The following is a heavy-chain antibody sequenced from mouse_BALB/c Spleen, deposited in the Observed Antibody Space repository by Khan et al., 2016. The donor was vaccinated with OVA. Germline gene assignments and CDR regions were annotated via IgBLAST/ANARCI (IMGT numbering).Heavy chain of an antibody. Sequence: VQLQESVAELAKPGASVKLSCTASGSTFTTYWMPWVHHSPGPGLDWIGFINPSTDYTDYNQKFKDKSTLTSANSSSTAYLQLPSLTSEDSALDYCVRHGNSSAWFTYWGQGTLVTVSA. CDR2: INPSTDYT. CDR1: GSTFTTYW. V-gene: IGHV1-7*01. J-gene: IGHJ3*01. D-gene: IGHD1-1*01. CDR3: VRHGNSSAWFTY.